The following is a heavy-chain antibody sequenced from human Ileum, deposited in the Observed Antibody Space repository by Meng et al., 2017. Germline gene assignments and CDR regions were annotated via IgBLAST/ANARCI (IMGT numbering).Heavy chain of an antibody. CDR3: ARDHWGSLDY. V-gene: IGHV4-61*01. J-gene: IGHJ4*02. D-gene: IGHD7-27*01. CDR1: GASVSSNNDG. CDR2: GST. Sequence: QMKVPESGPGLVRSSGTLSLTCTVSGASVSSNNDGWGWIRQPPGKGLEWIGYGSTNHNPSLKSRVTISVDTSKNQFFLTLNSVTAADTAIYYCARDHWGSLDYWGQGILVTVSS.